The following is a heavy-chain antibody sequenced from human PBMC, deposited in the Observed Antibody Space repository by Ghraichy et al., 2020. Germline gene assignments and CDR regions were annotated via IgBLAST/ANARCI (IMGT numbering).Heavy chain of an antibody. CDR3: ARDLRSFAFDY. CDR2: ISSSSSYI. CDR1: GFTFSSYS. Sequence: GESLNISCAASGFTFSSYSMNWVRQAPGKGLEWVSSISSSSSYIYYADSVKGRFTISRDNAKNSLYLQMNSLRAEDTAVYYCARDLRSFAFDYWGQGTLVTVSS. D-gene: IGHD3-10*01. V-gene: IGHV3-21*01. J-gene: IGHJ4*02.